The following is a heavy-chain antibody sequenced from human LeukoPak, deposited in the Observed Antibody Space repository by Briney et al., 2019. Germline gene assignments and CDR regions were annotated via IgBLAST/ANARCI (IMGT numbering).Heavy chain of an antibody. CDR3: ARAPPYYDILTGYYKDYYYYGMDV. V-gene: IGHV3-30-3*01. CDR1: GFTFSSYA. CDR2: ISYDGSNK. D-gene: IGHD3-9*01. J-gene: IGHJ6*02. Sequence: PGGSLRLSCAASGFTFSSYAMHWVRQAPGKGLEWVAVISYDGSNKYYADSVKGRFTISRDNSKNTLYLQMNSLRAEDTAVYYCARAPPYYDILTGYYKDYYYYGMDVWGQGTTVTVSS.